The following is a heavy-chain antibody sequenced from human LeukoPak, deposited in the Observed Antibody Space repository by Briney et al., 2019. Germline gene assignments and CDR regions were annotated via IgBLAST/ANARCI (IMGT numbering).Heavy chain of an antibody. J-gene: IGHJ4*02. D-gene: IGHD3-10*01. V-gene: IGHV3-53*01. CDR1: GFTVSSNY. Sequence: GGSLRLSCAGSGFTVSSNYMSWVRQAPGKGLERVSIIYTSGGTYYADSVKGRFTISRDNSKNTLYLQMNSLRAEDTAVYYCARGGGNTRFDYWGQGTLVTVSS. CDR2: IYTSGGT. CDR3: ARGGGNTRFDY.